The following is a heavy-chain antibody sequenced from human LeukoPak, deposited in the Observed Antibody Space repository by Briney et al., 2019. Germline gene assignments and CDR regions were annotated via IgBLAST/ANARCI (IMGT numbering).Heavy chain of an antibody. V-gene: IGHV4-39*07. CDR3: ARDAPLGLELLYYYDY. CDR2: IYYSGST. J-gene: IGHJ4*02. CDR1: GGSISTSSYY. Sequence: PSETLSLTCTVSGGSISTSSYYWAWIRQPPGKGREWIGSIYYSGSTYYNSSLRSRVTISVDTSKNKFSLTLSFVRAADTAVYYCARDAPLGLELLYYYDYWGQGTLVTVSS. D-gene: IGHD1-7*01.